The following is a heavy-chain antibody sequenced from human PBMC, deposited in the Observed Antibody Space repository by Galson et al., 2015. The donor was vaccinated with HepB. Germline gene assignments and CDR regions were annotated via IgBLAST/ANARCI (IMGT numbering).Heavy chain of an antibody. D-gene: IGHD2-15*01. CDR1: GGSVSSGSYY. CDR3: ARDQRGSCFDY. Sequence: TCTVSGGSVSSGSYYWSWIRQPPGKGLEWIGYIYYSGSTNYNPSLKSRVTISVDTSKNQFSLKLSSVTAADTAVYYCARDQRGSCFDYWGQGTLVTVSS. J-gene: IGHJ4*02. V-gene: IGHV4-61*01. CDR2: IYYSGST.